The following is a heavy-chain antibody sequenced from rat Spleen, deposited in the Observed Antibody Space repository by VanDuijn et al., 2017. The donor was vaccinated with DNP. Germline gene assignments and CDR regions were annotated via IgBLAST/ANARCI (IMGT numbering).Heavy chain of an antibody. CDR2: INTGSGGT. J-gene: IGHJ2*01. V-gene: IGHV1-43*01. CDR3: ARHEDTRGGLFDY. CDR1: GYTFTSYY. Sequence: QIQLHQSGAELAKPGSSVRISCKASGYTFTSYYISWIKQTTGQGLEYIGYINTGSGGTNYNEKFRGKATLTVDTSSNTAFMQLSSLTPDDSAVYYCARHEDTRGGLFDYWGQGVMVTVSS. D-gene: IGHD1-7*01.